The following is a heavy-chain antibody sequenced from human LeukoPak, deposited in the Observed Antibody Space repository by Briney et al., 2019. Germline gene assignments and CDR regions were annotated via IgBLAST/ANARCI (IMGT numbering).Heavy chain of an antibody. CDR1: DYTFTSYG. J-gene: IGHJ4*02. Sequence: ASVKVSCKASDYTFTSYGISWVRQAPGQGLEWMGWISGCNGNTHYAQNLQDRVTMTTDTSASTAYMELRSLRSDDTAVYYCARSYYYGSGSRPLDFWGQGTLVTVSS. D-gene: IGHD3-10*01. CDR2: ISGCNGNT. V-gene: IGHV1-18*01. CDR3: ARSYYYGSGSRPLDF.